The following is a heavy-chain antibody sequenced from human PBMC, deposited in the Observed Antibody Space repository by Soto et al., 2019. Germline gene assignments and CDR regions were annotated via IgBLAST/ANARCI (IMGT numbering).Heavy chain of an antibody. J-gene: IGHJ4*02. CDR3: ARGIAAAGPKLDY. V-gene: IGHV3-48*01. CDR1: GFTFSSYS. CDR2: ISSATTTI. Sequence: EVPLVESGGGFVQPGGSLRLSCAASGFTFSSYSMNWVRQAPGKGLEWVSYISSATTTIYYAASVKGRFTISRANAKNSLDLQMNSLMADDTAVYYGARGIAAAGPKLDYWGQGTLVTVS. D-gene: IGHD6-13*01.